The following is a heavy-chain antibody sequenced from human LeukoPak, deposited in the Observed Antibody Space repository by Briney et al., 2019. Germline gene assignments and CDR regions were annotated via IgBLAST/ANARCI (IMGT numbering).Heavy chain of an antibody. V-gene: IGHV4-4*07. D-gene: IGHD6-19*01. J-gene: IGHJ3*02. Sequence: SETLSLTCTVSGGSISSYYWSWIRQPAGKGLEWIGRIYTSGSTNYNPSLKSRVTMSVDTSKNQFSLKLSSVTAADTAVYYCARAGYSSLVDAFDIWGQGTMVTVSS. CDR3: ARAGYSSLVDAFDI. CDR1: GGSISSYY. CDR2: IYTSGST.